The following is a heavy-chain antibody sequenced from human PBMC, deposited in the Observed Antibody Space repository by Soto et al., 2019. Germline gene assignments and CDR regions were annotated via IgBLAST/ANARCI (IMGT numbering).Heavy chain of an antibody. D-gene: IGHD4-17*01. CDR1: GGSISSYY. CDR2: IYYSGST. Sequence: SETLSFTCTVSGGSISSYYWSWIRQPPGKGLEWIGYIYYSGSTNYNPSLKSRVTISVDTSKNQFSLKLSSVTAADTAVYYCARDRRYGELDPWGQGTLVTVSS. J-gene: IGHJ5*02. CDR3: ARDRRYGELDP. V-gene: IGHV4-59*01.